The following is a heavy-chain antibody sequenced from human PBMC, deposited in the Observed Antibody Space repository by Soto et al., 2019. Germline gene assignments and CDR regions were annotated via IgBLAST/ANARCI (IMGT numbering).Heavy chain of an antibody. J-gene: IGHJ5*01. D-gene: IGHD4-17*01. CDR3: AKDLLKTTVTTPGS. V-gene: IGHV3-30*18. Sequence: QVQLVESGGGVVQPGRSLRLSCTASGFTFRNYGMHWVRQAPGKGLEWVAVISFDGNNEYYSGSVKGRFTIYRDNFKGKLYLQRNRLRADDTAVYYCAKDLLKTTVTTPGSWGHGPVVTVSS. CDR1: GFTFRNYG. CDR2: ISFDGNNE.